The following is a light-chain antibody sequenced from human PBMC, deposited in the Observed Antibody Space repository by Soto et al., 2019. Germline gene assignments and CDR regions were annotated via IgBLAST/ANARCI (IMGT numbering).Light chain of an antibody. V-gene: IGKV1-27*01. CDR2: AAS. Sequence: DIQMTQSPSSLFASVGDRVTITCRASQGIRNCLAWYQEKPGKVPKLLIYAASTLQSGVPSRFSGSGSGTDFTLTISSLQPEDVATYYCQKYNSAPWTFGQGTKVEIK. J-gene: IGKJ1*01. CDR3: QKYNSAPWT. CDR1: QGIRNC.